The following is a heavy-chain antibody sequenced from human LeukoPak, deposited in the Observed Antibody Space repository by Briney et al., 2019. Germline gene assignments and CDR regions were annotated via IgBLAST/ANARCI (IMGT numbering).Heavy chain of an antibody. CDR2: FTLEDGDT. CDR1: GYSLTELS. D-gene: IGHD1-26*01. Sequence: VASVKVSCKVSGYSLTELSMHWVRQAPGKGPEWMGGFTLEDGDTIYARKFQGRVTMTEDASTDTAYMDLSSLRSEDTAVYFCVAANPGGLADYWGQGTLVTVSS. CDR3: VAANPGGLADY. J-gene: IGHJ4*02. V-gene: IGHV1-24*01.